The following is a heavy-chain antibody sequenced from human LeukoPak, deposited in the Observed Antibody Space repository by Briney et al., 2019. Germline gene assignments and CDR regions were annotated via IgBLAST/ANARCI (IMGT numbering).Heavy chain of an antibody. Sequence: GASVKVSCKASGGTFSSYAISWVRQAPGQGLEWMGGIIPIFGTANYAQKFQGRVTITADESTSTAYMELSSLRSEDTAVYYCARLGPFYDSSSYGGYNWFDPWGQGTLVTVSS. CDR3: ARLGPFYDSSSYGGYNWFDP. J-gene: IGHJ5*02. CDR2: IIPIFGTA. CDR1: GGTFSSYA. D-gene: IGHD3-22*01. V-gene: IGHV1-69*13.